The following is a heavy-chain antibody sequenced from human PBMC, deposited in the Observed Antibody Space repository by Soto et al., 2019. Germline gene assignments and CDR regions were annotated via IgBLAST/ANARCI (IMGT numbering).Heavy chain of an antibody. J-gene: IGHJ5*02. V-gene: IGHV1-3*05. CDR1: GYTFTSYA. CDR2: INAGNGYT. D-gene: IGHD3-16*01. CDR3: ARDLDDGGINWCDP. Sequence: QVQLVQSGAEEKKPGASVKVSCKASGYTFTSYAMHWVRQAPGQRLEWMGWINAGNGYTKYSQKFQGRVTITRDTSASTAYMDLNSLRYEDTAVYYCARDLDDGGINWCDPWGQGTLVTVSS.